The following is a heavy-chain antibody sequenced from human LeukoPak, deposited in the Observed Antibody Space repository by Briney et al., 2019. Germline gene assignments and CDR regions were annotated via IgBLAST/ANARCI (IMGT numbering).Heavy chain of an antibody. V-gene: IGHV3-7*01. Sequence: GGSLRLSCVVSGFDFSGFSMSWVRQAPGKWLEWVAIMHEYGSQIFYVDSVKGRFIISRDNARNSLYLQMNNLRAEDTVVYYCARPRGCGSARCNNFDYWGQGTLVTVSS. J-gene: IGHJ4*02. D-gene: IGHD2-21*01. CDR2: MHEYGSQI. CDR3: ARPRGCGSARCNNFDY. CDR1: GFDFSGFS.